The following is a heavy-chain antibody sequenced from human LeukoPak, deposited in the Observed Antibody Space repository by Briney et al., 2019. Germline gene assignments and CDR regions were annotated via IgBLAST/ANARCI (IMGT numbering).Heavy chain of an antibody. CDR2: IIPILGIA. D-gene: IGHD6-13*01. CDR1: GGTFSSYA. Sequence: SVKVSCKASGGTFSSYAISWLRQAPGQGLEWMGRIIPILGIANYAQKFQGRVTITADKSTSTAYMELSSLRSEDTAVYYCASSPGIAAAGNYWGQGTLVTVSS. J-gene: IGHJ4*02. V-gene: IGHV1-69*04. CDR3: ASSPGIAAAGNY.